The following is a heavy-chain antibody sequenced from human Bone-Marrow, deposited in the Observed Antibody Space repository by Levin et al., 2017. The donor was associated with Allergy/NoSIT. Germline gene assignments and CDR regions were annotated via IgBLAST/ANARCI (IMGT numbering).Heavy chain of an antibody. CDR3: TRDSYGYSPGADTFDY. J-gene: IGHJ4*02. Sequence: SCSASGFTFGDYAMSWFRQAPGKGLEWVGFIASKLHGGAIEYAASVKGRFTVSRDDSESIAYLQMNSLKTEDTAVYYCTRDSYGYSPGADTFDYWGRGTLVTVSS. D-gene: IGHD5-18*01. CDR1: GFTFGDYA. V-gene: IGHV3-49*03. CDR2: IASKLHGGAI.